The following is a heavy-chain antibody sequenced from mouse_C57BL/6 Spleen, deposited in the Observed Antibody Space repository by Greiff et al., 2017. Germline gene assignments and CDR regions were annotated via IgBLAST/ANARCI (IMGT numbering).Heavy chain of an antibody. CDR2: IDPENGDT. J-gene: IGHJ3*01. D-gene: IGHD1-2*01. CDR1: GFNIKDDY. CDR3: TSYAYSFAY. Sequence: EVKLMESGAELVRPGASVKLSCTASGFNIKDDYMHWVKQRPEQGLEWIGWIDPENGDTEYASKFQGKATITADTSSNTAYLQLSSLTSEDTAVYYCTSYAYSFAYWGQGTLVTVSA. V-gene: IGHV14-4*01.